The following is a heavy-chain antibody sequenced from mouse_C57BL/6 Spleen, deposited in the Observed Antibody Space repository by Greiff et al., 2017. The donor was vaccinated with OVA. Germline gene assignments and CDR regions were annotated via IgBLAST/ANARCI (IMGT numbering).Heavy chain of an antibody. Sequence: EVQGVESGGGLVKPGGSLKLSCAASGFTFSDYGMHWVRQAPEKGLEWVAYISSGSSTIYYADTVKGRFTISRDNAKNTLFLQMTSLSSEDTAMYYCARQYYGSSYGFAYWGQGTLVTVSA. D-gene: IGHD1-1*01. CDR3: ARQYYGSSYGFAY. J-gene: IGHJ3*01. CDR1: GFTFSDYG. V-gene: IGHV5-17*01. CDR2: ISSGSSTI.